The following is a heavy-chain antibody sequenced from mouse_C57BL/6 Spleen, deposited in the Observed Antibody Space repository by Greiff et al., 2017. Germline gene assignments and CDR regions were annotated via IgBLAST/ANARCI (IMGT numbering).Heavy chain of an antibody. CDR3: ARHDYDDGGYYYAMDY. V-gene: IGHV5-15*01. CDR1: GFTFSDYG. J-gene: IGHJ4*01. Sequence: EVQGVESGGGLVQPGGSLKLSCAASGFTFSDYGMAWVRQAPRKGPEWVAFISNLAYSIYYADTVTGRFTISRENAKNTLYLEMSSLRSEDTAMYYCARHDYDDGGYYYAMDYWGQGTSVTVSS. D-gene: IGHD2-4*01. CDR2: ISNLAYSI.